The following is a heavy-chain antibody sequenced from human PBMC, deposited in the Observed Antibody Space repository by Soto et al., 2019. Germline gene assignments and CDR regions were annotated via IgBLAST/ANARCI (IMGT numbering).Heavy chain of an antibody. CDR2: ISSSSATI. CDR1: GFAFSSYE. V-gene: IGHV3-48*03. D-gene: IGHD3-10*01. Sequence: EVQLVESGGGLVQPGGSLSLSCTASGFAFSSYEMNWVRQAPGKGPEWVSYISSSSATIHYVDSVKGRFTISRDNAKNSVYLQMNSLRAEDSAVYYCARAAGIMTRGFHGMVVWGQGTTVTVSS. J-gene: IGHJ6*02. CDR3: ARAAGIMTRGFHGMVV.